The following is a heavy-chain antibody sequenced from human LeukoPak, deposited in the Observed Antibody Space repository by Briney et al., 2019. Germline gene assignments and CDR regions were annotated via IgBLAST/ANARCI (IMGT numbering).Heavy chain of an antibody. Sequence: KSSETLSLTCAVYGGSFSGYYWSWIRQHPGKGLEWLGELNHSGSTNYNPSLKSRVTISVDTSKNQFSLKLSSVTAADTAVYYCARGVHCSGGSCYFYWGQGTLVTVSS. CDR1: GGSFSGYY. V-gene: IGHV4-34*01. CDR3: ARGVHCSGGSCYFY. CDR2: LNHSGST. J-gene: IGHJ4*02. D-gene: IGHD2-15*01.